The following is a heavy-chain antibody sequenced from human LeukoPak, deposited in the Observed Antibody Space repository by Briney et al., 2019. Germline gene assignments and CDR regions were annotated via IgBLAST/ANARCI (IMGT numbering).Heavy chain of an antibody. CDR2: RNKANSYTT. CDR1: GLTLSDHY. Sequence: GGSLRLSCAVSGLTLSDHYMDWVRLAPGKGLEWVGRRNKANSYTTEYAASVKGRFTISRDDSKNSLYLQMNSLKTEDTAVYYCARVWVDSSGWYGNYYYYGMDVWGQGTTVTVSS. CDR3: ARVWVDSSGWYGNYYYYGMDV. V-gene: IGHV3-72*01. D-gene: IGHD6-19*01. J-gene: IGHJ6*02.